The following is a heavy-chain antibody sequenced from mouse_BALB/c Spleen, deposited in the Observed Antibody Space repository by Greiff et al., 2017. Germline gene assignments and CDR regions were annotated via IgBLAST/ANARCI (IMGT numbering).Heavy chain of an antibody. CDR2: ILPGSGST. D-gene: IGHD2-1*01. J-gene: IGHJ4*01. CDR1: GYTFSSYW. Sequence: QVQLQQSGAELMKPGASVKISCKATGYTFSSYWIEWVKQRPGHGLEWIGEILPGSGSTNYNEKFKGKATFTAVTSSNTAYMQLSSLTSEDSAVYYCASGDGNYSYYAMDYWGQGTSVTVSS. CDR3: ASGDGNYSYYAMDY. V-gene: IGHV1-9*01.